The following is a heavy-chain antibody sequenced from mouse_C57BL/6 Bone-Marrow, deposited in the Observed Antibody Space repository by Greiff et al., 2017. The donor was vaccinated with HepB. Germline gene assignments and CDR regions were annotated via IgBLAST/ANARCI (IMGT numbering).Heavy chain of an antibody. Sequence: EVQLQQSGPGLVKPSQSLSLTCSVTGYSITSGYYWNWIRQFPGNKLEWMGYISYDGSNNYNPSRKNRISITRDTSKNQFFLKLNSVTTEDTATYYCARDRTTVNAMDYWGQGTSVTVSS. D-gene: IGHD1-1*01. CDR2: ISYDGSN. V-gene: IGHV3-6*01. CDR1: GYSITSGYY. CDR3: ARDRTTVNAMDY. J-gene: IGHJ4*01.